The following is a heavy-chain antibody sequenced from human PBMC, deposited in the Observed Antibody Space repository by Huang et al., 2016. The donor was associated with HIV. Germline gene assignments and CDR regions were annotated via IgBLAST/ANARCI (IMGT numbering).Heavy chain of an antibody. CDR3: ARDHWYPLQNWFDL. CDR2: ISAYNGNT. Sequence: QVELVQSGAEVKRPGASVRVSCKAAGYIFTKYGINWVRQAPGQGLEWMGWISAYNGNTKYAEKVQGRVTLTRDTSATTAYVELRDVTSADTAVYYCARDHWYPLQNWFDLWGQGTLVTVSS. D-gene: IGHD1-1*01. V-gene: IGHV1-18*01. J-gene: IGHJ5*01. CDR1: GYIFTKYG.